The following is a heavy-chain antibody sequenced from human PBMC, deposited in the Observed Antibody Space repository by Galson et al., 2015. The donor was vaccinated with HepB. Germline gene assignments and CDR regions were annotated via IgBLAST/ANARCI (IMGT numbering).Heavy chain of an antibody. V-gene: IGHV3-21*01. D-gene: IGHD2-2*01. J-gene: IGHJ4*02. CDR1: GFTFSSYS. CDR3: ARDRVVPAAIDFDY. CDR2: ISSSSSYI. Sequence: SLRLSCAASGFTFSSYSMNWVRQAPGKGLEWVSSISSSSSYIYYADSVKGRFTISRDNAKNSLYLQMNSLRAEDTAVYYCARDRVVPAAIDFDYWGQGTLVTVSS.